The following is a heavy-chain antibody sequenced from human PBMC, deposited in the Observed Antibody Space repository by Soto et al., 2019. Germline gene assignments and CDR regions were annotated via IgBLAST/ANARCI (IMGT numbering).Heavy chain of an antibody. CDR1: GFTFSGYS. V-gene: IGHV3-48*01. Sequence: QLVESGGGLVQPGGSLRLSCAASGFTFSGYSMNWVRQAPGKGLQWVSYISSSSNIIHYADSVKGRFTISRDNAKNSLYLQMNSLRAEDTAVYYCARDREGDCYNFDCWGQGTLVTVSS. D-gene: IGHD2-21*01. J-gene: IGHJ4*02. CDR2: ISSSSNII. CDR3: ARDREGDCYNFDC.